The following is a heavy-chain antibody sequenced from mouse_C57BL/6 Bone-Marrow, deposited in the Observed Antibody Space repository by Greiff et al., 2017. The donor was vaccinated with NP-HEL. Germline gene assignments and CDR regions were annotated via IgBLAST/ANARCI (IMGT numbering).Heavy chain of an antibody. V-gene: IGHV1-81*01. J-gene: IGHJ3*01. CDR2: IYPRSGNT. CDR3: ANLYYYGSRGAY. D-gene: IGHD1-1*01. CDR1: GYTFTSYG. Sequence: VQLQQSGAELARPGASVKLSCKASGYTFTSYGISWVKQRTGQGLELIGEIYPRSGNTYYNEKFKGKATLTADKSSSTAYMELRSLTSEDSAVYFCANLYYYGSRGAYWGQGTLVTVSA.